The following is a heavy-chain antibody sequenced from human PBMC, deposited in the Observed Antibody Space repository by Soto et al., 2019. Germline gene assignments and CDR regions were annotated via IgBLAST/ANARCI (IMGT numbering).Heavy chain of an antibody. CDR3: AREMYCISTSCYGNYYYGMDV. CDR2: IIPIFGTA. V-gene: IGHV1-69*12. D-gene: IGHD2-2*01. CDR1: GGTFSSYA. J-gene: IGHJ6*02. Sequence: QVQLVQSGAEVKKPGSSVKVSCKASGGTFSSYAISWVRQAPGQGLEWMGGIIPIFGTANYAQKFQGSVTITADESTSTAYMEMSSLRSEDTAVYYCAREMYCISTSCYGNYYYGMDVWGQGTTVTVSS.